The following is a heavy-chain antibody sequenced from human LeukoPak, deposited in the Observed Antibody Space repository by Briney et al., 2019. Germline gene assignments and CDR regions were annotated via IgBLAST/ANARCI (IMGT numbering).Heavy chain of an antibody. D-gene: IGHD4-11*01. Sequence: GGSLRLSCAASGFTVSSHDMNWVRQAPGKGLEWVSAISGSGGSTYYADSVKGRFTISRDNARNSLYLQMNSLRAEDTAVYYCARGYTNYGYAFDIWGQGTMVTVSS. CDR2: ISGSGGST. J-gene: IGHJ3*02. CDR1: GFTVSSHD. CDR3: ARGYTNYGYAFDI. V-gene: IGHV3-23*01.